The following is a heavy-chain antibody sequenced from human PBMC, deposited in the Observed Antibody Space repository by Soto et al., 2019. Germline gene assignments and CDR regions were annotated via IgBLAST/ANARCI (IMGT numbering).Heavy chain of an antibody. V-gene: IGHV3-74*01. CDR2: ISPDGSDV. Sequence: GGSLRLSCAASGFPFTNYWMNWVRQTPGKGLMWVSRISPDGSDVGSADSVEGRFTVSRDNAKNTLYLQMHSLRAEDTAMYYCACWGHIVPVAPSDLDRWFQGTLVTVSS. D-gene: IGHD2-8*02. CDR3: ACWGHIVPVAPSDLDR. J-gene: IGHJ5*02. CDR1: GFPFTNYW.